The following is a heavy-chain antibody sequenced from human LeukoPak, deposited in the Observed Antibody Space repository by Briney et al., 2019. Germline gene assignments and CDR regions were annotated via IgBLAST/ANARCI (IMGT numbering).Heavy chain of an antibody. Sequence: SETLSLTCTVSGGSISSYYWSWIRQPPGKELEWIGYIYYSGSTNYSPSPKSRVIISVDTSKNQFSLKLSSVTAADTAVYYCARYGLIRGFEYWGQGTLVTVSS. D-gene: IGHD3-16*01. J-gene: IGHJ4*02. V-gene: IGHV4-59*01. CDR2: IYYSGST. CDR1: GGSISSYY. CDR3: ARYGLIRGFEY.